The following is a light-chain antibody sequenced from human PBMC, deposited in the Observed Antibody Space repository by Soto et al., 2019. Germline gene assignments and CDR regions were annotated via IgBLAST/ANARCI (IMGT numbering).Light chain of an antibody. CDR1: SGHSTYA. Sequence: QSALTQSPSASASLGASVKLTCTLSSGHSTYAIAWHQQQPARGPRYLMKLNSDGSHSKGDGIPDRFSGSSSGAERYLTISRLQSADEADYYCQTWGTGIEVIFGGGTKLTVL. CDR2: LNSDGSH. CDR3: QTWGTGIEVI. V-gene: IGLV4-69*01. J-gene: IGLJ2*01.